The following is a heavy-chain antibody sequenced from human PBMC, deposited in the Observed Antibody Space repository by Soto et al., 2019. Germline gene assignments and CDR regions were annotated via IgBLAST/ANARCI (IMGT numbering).Heavy chain of an antibody. CDR1: GGSFSGYY. Sequence: SETLSLTCAVYGGSFSGYYWSWIRQPPGKGLEWIGEINHSGSTNYNPSLKSRVTISVDTSKNQFSLKLSSVTAADTAVYYCGRLGSGRWSYFDYWGQGTLVTVSS. D-gene: IGHD3-10*01. V-gene: IGHV4-34*01. CDR3: GRLGSGRWSYFDY. J-gene: IGHJ4*02. CDR2: INHSGST.